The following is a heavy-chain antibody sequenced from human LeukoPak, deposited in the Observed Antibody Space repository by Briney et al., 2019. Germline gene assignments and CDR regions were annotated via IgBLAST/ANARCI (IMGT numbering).Heavy chain of an antibody. CDR2: ISSSSSTI. V-gene: IGHV3-48*01. Sequence: GGSLRLSCAASGFTFSSYSMNWVRQAPGKGLEWVSYISSSSSTIYYADSVKGRFTISRDNSKNTLYLQMNSLRAEDTAVYYCARVSDGLRDAFDIWGQGTMVTVSS. J-gene: IGHJ3*02. D-gene: IGHD3-9*01. CDR1: GFTFSSYS. CDR3: ARVSDGLRDAFDI.